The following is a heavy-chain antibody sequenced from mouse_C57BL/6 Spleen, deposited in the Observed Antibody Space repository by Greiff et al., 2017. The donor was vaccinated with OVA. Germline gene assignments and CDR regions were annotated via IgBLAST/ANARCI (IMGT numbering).Heavy chain of an antibody. V-gene: IGHV1-26*01. CDR2: INPNNGGT. J-gene: IGHJ1*03. D-gene: IGHD2-2*01. CDR3: ASPIYYGYGGYFDV. Sequence: REVVEPGASVKISCKASGYTFTDYYMNWVKQSHGKSLEWIGDINPNNGGTSYNQKFKGKATLTVDKSSSTAYMELRSLTSEDSAVYYCASPIYYGYGGYFDVWGTGTTVTVSS. CDR1: GYTFTDYY.